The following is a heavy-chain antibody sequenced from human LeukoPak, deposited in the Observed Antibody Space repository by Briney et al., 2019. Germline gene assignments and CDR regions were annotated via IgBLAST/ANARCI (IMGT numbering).Heavy chain of an antibody. V-gene: IGHV1-2*02. Sequence: ASVKVSCKASGYTFTGYYMRWVRQAPGQGLEWMGWINPNSGGTNYAQKFQGRVTMTRDTSISTAYMELSRLRSDDTAVYYCARGYCSGGSCYSALDPWGQGTLVTVSS. CDR3: ARGYCSGGSCYSALDP. CDR1: GYTFTGYY. D-gene: IGHD2-15*01. CDR2: INPNSGGT. J-gene: IGHJ5*02.